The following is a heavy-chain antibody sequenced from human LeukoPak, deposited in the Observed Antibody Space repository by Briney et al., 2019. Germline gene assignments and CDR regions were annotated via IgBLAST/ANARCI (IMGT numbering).Heavy chain of an antibody. Sequence: SGTLSLTCAVSGGSISSSNWWSWVRQPPGKGLEWIGSISYSGSTYYNPSLKSRVTISVDTSKNQFSLKLSSVTAADTAVYYCASITVTGGWGQGTLVTVSS. CDR3: ASITVTGG. V-gene: IGHV4-4*02. J-gene: IGHJ4*02. D-gene: IGHD6-19*01. CDR2: ISYSGST. CDR1: GGSISSSNW.